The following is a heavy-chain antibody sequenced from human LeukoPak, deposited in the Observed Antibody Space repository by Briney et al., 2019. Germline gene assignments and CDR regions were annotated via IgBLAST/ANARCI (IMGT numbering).Heavy chain of an antibody. CDR3: ARDRWPCTA. D-gene: IGHD2-8*01. V-gene: IGHV3-11*01. J-gene: IGHJ4*02. Sequence: PGESLRLSCAASGFIFSDYDMTWIRQAPGKGLEWISYIDTSSSTIYYADSVKGRFTISRDNAKNSLFLQMNSLRAEDTAVYYCARDRWPCTAWGQGTLVTVSS. CDR1: GFIFSDYD. CDR2: IDTSSSTI.